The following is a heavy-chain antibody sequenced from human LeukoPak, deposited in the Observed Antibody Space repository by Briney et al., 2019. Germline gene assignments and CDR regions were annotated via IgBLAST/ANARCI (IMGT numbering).Heavy chain of an antibody. CDR2: IYSGGST. CDR3: AKGGGWLYYFDY. J-gene: IGHJ4*02. Sequence: GGSLRLSCTASGFIASSNYMSWVRQAPGKGLEWVSLIYSGGSTYYADSVMGRSTISRDKSNNTLYLQMNSLRADDTAVYYCAKGGGWLYYFDYWGQGTLVTVSS. V-gene: IGHV3-53*01. D-gene: IGHD4-23*01. CDR1: GFIASSNY.